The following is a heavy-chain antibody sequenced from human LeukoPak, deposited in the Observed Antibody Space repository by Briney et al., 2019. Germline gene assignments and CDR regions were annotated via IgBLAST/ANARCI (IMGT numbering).Heavy chain of an antibody. V-gene: IGHV3-23*01. Sequence: GALRLSCAASGFTFSSYAMSWVRQAAGKGLEWGSAISGSGGSKHYADSVMGGFTTSSDNSKNTLYLQMNSLRAEDTAVYYCAKNSYGKRCDYWGQGTLVTVSS. J-gene: IGHJ4*02. CDR2: ISGSGGSK. CDR1: GFTFSSYA. CDR3: AKNSYGKRCDY. D-gene: IGHD5-18*01.